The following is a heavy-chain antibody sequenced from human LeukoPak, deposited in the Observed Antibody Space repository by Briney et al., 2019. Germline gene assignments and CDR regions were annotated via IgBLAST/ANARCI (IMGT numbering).Heavy chain of an antibody. Sequence: SETLSLTCAVSGGSISSSNWWSWVRQPPGKGLEWIGEIYHSGSTNYNPSLKSRVTISVDKSKNQFSLKLSSVTAADTAVYYCAGLWFGELFGMDVWGQGTTVTVSS. CDR1: GGSISSSNW. D-gene: IGHD3-10*01. V-gene: IGHV4-4*02. CDR3: AGLWFGELFGMDV. J-gene: IGHJ6*02. CDR2: IYHSGST.